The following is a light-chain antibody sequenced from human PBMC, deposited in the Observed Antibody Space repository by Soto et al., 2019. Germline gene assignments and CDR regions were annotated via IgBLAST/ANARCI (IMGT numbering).Light chain of an antibody. CDR2: AAS. Sequence: DLPMTQSPSSLSASVGDRVTITCRASQSIRSYLNWYQQKPGKAPKLLIYAASSLQSGVPSRFSGCGSGTDFTLTISSLQPEDFATYYCQQSYSFTFGPGTKVDIK. J-gene: IGKJ3*01. CDR3: QQSYSFT. CDR1: QSIRSY. V-gene: IGKV1-39*01.